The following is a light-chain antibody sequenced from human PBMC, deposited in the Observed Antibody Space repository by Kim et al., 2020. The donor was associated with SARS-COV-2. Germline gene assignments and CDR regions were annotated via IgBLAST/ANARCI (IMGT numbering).Light chain of an antibody. V-gene: IGKV3-20*01. CDR2: GAS. CDR1: QSVSSSY. Sequence: EIVLTQSPGTLSLSPGERATLSCRASQSVSSSYLAWYQQKPGQAPRLLIYGASSSATGIPDMFSGSGSGTDFTLTISRLEPEDFAVYYCQQYSSSPWTFGEGTKVDIK. J-gene: IGKJ1*01. CDR3: QQYSSSPWT.